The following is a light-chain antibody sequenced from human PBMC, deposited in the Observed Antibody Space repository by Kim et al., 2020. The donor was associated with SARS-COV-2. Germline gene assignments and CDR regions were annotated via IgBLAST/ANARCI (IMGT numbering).Light chain of an antibody. CDR1: SSDVGGYNY. V-gene: IGLV2-11*03. Sequence: PGQSVTISCSGISSDVGGYNYVSWYQQHPGKAPKLMIYDVSKRPSGVPDRFSGSKSGNTASLTISGLQAEDEADYYCCSYAGSYTFEVFGGGTQLTV. J-gene: IGLJ2*01. CDR3: CSYAGSYTFEV. CDR2: DVS.